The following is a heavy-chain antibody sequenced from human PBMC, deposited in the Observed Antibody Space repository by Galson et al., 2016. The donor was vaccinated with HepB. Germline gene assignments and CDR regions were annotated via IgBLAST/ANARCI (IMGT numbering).Heavy chain of an antibody. CDR3: ARDDGDYSNSY. J-gene: IGHJ4*02. Sequence: SLRLSCATSGFTFRNYWMSWVRQAPGKGLEWVANIRPDGNQIFYVDSVRGRFTVSRDNAPNTLYLQMNSLRADDPAVYYCARDDGDYSNSYWGQGTLVTVSS. D-gene: IGHD4-11*01. CDR1: GFTFRNYW. V-gene: IGHV3-7*03. CDR2: IRPDGNQI.